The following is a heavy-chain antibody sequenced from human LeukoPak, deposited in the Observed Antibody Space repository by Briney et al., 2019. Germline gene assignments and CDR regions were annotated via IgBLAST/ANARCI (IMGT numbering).Heavy chain of an antibody. V-gene: IGHV3-7*01. Sequence: PGGSLRLSCAASGFTFSGYWMSWVRQAPGKGLEWVANIKKDGSEKYNVDSVKGRFTISRDNANNSLYLQMNSLRAEDTAVYYCARESKGQSKIDYWGQGTLVTVSS. CDR1: GFTFSGYW. D-gene: IGHD4-11*01. J-gene: IGHJ4*02. CDR3: ARESKGQSKIDY. CDR2: IKKDGSEK.